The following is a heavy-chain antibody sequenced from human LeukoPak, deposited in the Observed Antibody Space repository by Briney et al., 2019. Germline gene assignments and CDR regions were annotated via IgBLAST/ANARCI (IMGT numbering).Heavy chain of an antibody. CDR1: GFIVDSNY. CDR2: LYSDDTT. CDR3: ARGGGYYAIDY. J-gene: IGHJ4*02. Sequence: GGSLRLSCAASGFIVDSNYMNWVRQAPGKGLEWVSVLYSDDTTYYADSVKGRFTISRDNSKNTLYLQMNNLRAEDTAVYYCARGGGYYAIDYWGQGTLVTVSS. V-gene: IGHV3-53*01. D-gene: IGHD1-26*01.